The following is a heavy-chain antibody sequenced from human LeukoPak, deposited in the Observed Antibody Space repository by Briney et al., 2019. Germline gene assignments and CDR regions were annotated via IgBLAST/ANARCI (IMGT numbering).Heavy chain of an antibody. CDR3: ARLDSCNWFDP. CDR2: IIPIFGTA. D-gene: IGHD3/OR15-3a*01. Sequence: VASVKVSCKASGGTFSSYAISWVRQAPGQGLEWMGGIIPIFGTANYAQKFQGRVTITTDESTSTAYMELRSLRSDDTAVYYCARLDSCNWFDPWGQGTLVTASS. V-gene: IGHV1-69*05. CDR1: GGTFSSYA. J-gene: IGHJ5*02.